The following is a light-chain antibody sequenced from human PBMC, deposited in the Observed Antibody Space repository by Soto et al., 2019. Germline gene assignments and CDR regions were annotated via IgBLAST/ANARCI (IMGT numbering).Light chain of an antibody. CDR2: ANS. CDR3: VAWDDSLRCAI. Sequence: QSVLTQPPSASGTAGQSVIISCSGSSSNLGNNLVYWYQHVPGMAPKLLIYANSQQPSGVPDRFSGPKSGTSASLAISGLRSEEEADYYRVAWDDSLRCAIFGGGTQLTVL. V-gene: IGLV1-47*01. J-gene: IGLJ7*01. CDR1: SSNLGNNL.